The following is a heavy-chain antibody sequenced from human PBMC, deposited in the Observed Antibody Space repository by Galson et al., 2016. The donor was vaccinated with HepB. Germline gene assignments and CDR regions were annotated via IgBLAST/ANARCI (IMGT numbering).Heavy chain of an antibody. D-gene: IGHD4-11*01. Sequence: SCKASGYTFAGYYIHWVRQAPGQGLEWIGWINPGTGGPTYAQKFQGRVTMTRDTSISTAYLELSRLKSDDTAVYYCARGDDYSNLSDLWGRGTLVPVSS. CDR2: INPGTGGP. CDR1: GYTFAGYY. J-gene: IGHJ2*01. CDR3: ARGDDYSNLSDL. V-gene: IGHV1-2*02.